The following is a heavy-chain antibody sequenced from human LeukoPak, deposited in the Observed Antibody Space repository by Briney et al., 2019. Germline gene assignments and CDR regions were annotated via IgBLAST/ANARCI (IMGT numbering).Heavy chain of an antibody. V-gene: IGHV4-59*01. J-gene: IGHJ5*02. CDR3: ARVRSYDILTGYDWGFDP. D-gene: IGHD3-9*01. CDR2: IYYSGST. Sequence: PETLSLTCTVSGGSISSYYWSWIRQPPGKGLEWIRYIYYSGSTNYSPSLKSRVTISVDTSKNQFSLKLSSVTAADTAVYYCARVRSYDILTGYDWGFDPWGQGTLVTVSS. CDR1: GGSISSYY.